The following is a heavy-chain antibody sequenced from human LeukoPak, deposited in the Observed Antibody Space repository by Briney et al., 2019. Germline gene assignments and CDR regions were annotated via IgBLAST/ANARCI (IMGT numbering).Heavy chain of an antibody. D-gene: IGHD3-10*01. V-gene: IGHV3-30*18. CDR2: ISYDGSNK. CDR3: AKDANLWFGSFDP. J-gene: IGHJ5*02. Sequence: GGFLRLSCAASGFTFRTYGMHWVRQAPGKGLEWVAVISYDGSNKYYADSVKGRFTISRDNSKNSLYLQMNSLRVEDTAVYYCAKDANLWFGSFDPWGQGTLVTVSS. CDR1: GFTFRTYG.